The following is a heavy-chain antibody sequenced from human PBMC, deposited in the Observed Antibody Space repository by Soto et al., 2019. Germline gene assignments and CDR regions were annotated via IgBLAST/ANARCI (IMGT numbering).Heavy chain of an antibody. CDR3: ARGRYYFDY. CDR2: IYHSGST. D-gene: IGHD3-16*02. CDR1: GGSISSGGYS. J-gene: IGHJ4*02. V-gene: IGHV4-30-2*01. Sequence: SETLSLTCAVSGGSISSGGYSWSWIRQPPGKGLEWIGYIYHSGSTYYNPSLKSRVTISVDRSKNQFSLKLSSVTAADTAVYYCARGRYYFDYWGQGTLVTVSS.